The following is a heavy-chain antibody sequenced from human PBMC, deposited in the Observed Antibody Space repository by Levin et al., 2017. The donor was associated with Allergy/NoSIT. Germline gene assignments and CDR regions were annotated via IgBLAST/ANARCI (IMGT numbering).Heavy chain of an antibody. J-gene: IGHJ2*01. CDR2: ISYDGSSK. Sequence: GGSLRLSCAASGLIFSNYGMHWVRQAPGKGLEWLAVISYDGSSKYYSDSVKGRFTISRDDSKKTVYLQMKSLRAEDTAAYNYAKGTDLLDWYFDLWGRGTLVTVSS. CDR3: AKGTDLLDWYFDL. V-gene: IGHV3-30*18. CDR1: GLIFSNYG. D-gene: IGHD3-3*01.